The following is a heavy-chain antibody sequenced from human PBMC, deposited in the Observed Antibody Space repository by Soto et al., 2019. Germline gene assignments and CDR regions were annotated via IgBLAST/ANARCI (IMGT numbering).Heavy chain of an antibody. V-gene: IGHV3-33*01. D-gene: IGHD3-9*01. CDR3: ARGGHTLRYFDWLLSPDY. J-gene: IGHJ4*02. CDR2: IWYDGSNK. Sequence: QVQLVESVGGVVQPGRSLRLSCAASGFTFSSYGMHWVRQAPGKGLEWVAVIWYDGSNKYYADSVKGRFTISRDNSKNTLYLQMNSLRAEDTAVYYCARGGHTLRYFDWLLSPDYWGQGTLVTVSS. CDR1: GFTFSSYG.